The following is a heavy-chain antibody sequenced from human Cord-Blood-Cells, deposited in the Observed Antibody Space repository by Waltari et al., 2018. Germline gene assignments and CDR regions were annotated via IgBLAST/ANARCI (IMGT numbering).Heavy chain of an antibody. D-gene: IGHD5-12*01. Sequence: QVQLQESGPGLVKPSETLSLTRAVSGYSISSGYYWGWIRRPPGKGLEWIGSIYHSGSTYYNPSLKSRVTISVDTSKNQFSLKLSSVTAADTAVYYCARYIVATIGYYFDYWGQGTLVTVSS. V-gene: IGHV4-38-2*01. CDR3: ARYIVATIGYYFDY. CDR2: IYHSGST. J-gene: IGHJ4*02. CDR1: GYSISSGYY.